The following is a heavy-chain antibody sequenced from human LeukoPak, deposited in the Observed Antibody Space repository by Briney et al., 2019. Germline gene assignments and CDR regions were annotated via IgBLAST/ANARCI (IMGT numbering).Heavy chain of an antibody. Sequence: GGSLRLSCAASGFTFSSYWMSWVRQAPGKGLEWVANIKQDGSEKYYVDSVKGRFTISRGNAKNSLYLQMNSLRAEDTAVYYCAGSHDFWSGYSDYGMDVWGQGTTVTVSS. CDR2: IKQDGSEK. CDR3: AGSHDFWSGYSDYGMDV. CDR1: GFTFSSYW. V-gene: IGHV3-7*01. J-gene: IGHJ6*02. D-gene: IGHD3-3*01.